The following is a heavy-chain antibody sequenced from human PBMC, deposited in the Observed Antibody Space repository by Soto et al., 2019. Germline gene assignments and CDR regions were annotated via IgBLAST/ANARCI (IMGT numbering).Heavy chain of an antibody. Sequence: GRSLRLSCAASGFTFSSYAMSWVRQAPGKGLEWVSAISGSGGSTYYADSVKGRFTISRDNSKNTLYLQMNSLRAEDTAVYYCAKVRGYYSNSLNWFDPWGQGTLVTVSS. CDR2: ISGSGGST. CDR3: AKVRGYYSNSLNWFDP. CDR1: GFTFSSYA. V-gene: IGHV3-23*01. J-gene: IGHJ5*02. D-gene: IGHD4-4*01.